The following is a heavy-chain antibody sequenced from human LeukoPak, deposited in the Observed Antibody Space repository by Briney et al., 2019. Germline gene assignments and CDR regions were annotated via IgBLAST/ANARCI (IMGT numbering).Heavy chain of an antibody. CDR1: GYTFTSYG. J-gene: IGHJ6*03. D-gene: IGHD5-24*01. V-gene: IGHV1-18*01. CDR3: ARDSKRRWLQLDYYYYMDV. CDR2: ISAYNGNT. Sequence: GASVKVSCKASGYTFTSYGISWVRQAPGQGLEWMGWISAYNGNTNYAQKLQGRVTMTTDTSTSTAYMEPRSLRSDDTAVYYCARDSKRRWLQLDYYYYMDVWGKGTTVTVSS.